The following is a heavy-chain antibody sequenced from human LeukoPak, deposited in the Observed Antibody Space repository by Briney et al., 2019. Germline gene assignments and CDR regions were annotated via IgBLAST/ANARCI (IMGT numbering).Heavy chain of an antibody. CDR2: IYYSGST. J-gene: IGHJ4*02. CDR1: GASIRSDTYY. CDR3: ARQSPYYDILTGYYFDY. V-gene: IGHV4-39*01. Sequence: SETQSLTCTVSGASIRSDTYYWAWIRQPPGKGLEWIGSIYYSGSTYYNPSLKSRVTISVDTSKNQFSLKLSSVTAADTAVYYCARQSPYYDILTGYYFDYWGQGTLVTVSS. D-gene: IGHD3-9*01.